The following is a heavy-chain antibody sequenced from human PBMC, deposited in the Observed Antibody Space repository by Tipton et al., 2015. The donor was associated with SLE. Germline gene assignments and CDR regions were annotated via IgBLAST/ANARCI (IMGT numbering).Heavy chain of an antibody. CDR1: GFSFSNSG. V-gene: IGHV3-23*03. CDR3: AKMQLATGGYFQH. Sequence: SLRLSCEASGFSFSNSGMGWVRQAPGKGLEWVSIIYSRSSSIYFADFVKGRFAISRDDSKNTLSLQMDNLTVDDTAIYFCAKMQLATGGYFQHWGQGTLVTVSS. CDR2: IYSRSSSI. D-gene: IGHD1-1*01. J-gene: IGHJ1*01.